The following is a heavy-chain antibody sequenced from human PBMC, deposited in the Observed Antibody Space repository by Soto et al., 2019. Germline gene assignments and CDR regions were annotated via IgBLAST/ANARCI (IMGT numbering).Heavy chain of an antibody. Sequence: GASVKVSCKASGFTFTSSAVQWVRQARGQRLEWIGWIVVGSGNTNYAQKFQERVTITRDMSTSTAYMELSSLRSEDTAVYYCAAFRNMVRDDYYYYGMDVWGQGPTVTVSS. CDR3: AAFRNMVRDDYYYYGMDV. D-gene: IGHD3-10*01. CDR1: GFTFTSSA. V-gene: IGHV1-58*01. J-gene: IGHJ6*02. CDR2: IVVGSGNT.